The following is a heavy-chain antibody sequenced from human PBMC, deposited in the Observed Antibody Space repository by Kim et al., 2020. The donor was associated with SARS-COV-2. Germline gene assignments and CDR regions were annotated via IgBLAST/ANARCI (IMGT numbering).Heavy chain of an antibody. Sequence: GGSLRLSCAASGFTFGDYAMHWVRQAPGKGLEWDSGISWNGDTIGHADSVKGRFTISRDNAESSLYLEVSNLRAEDTALYYGVKDMGYASSSGGSHFDY. CDR1: GFTFGDYA. J-gene: IGHJ4*01. V-gene: IGHV3-9*01. CDR3: VKDMGYASSSGGSHFDY. CDR2: ISWNGDTI. D-gene: IGHD6-6*01.